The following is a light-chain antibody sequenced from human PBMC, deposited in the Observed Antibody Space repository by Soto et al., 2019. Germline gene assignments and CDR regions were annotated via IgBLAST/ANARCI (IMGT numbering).Light chain of an antibody. CDR2: LNNDGSH. V-gene: IGLV4-69*01. CDR1: SGHSNYA. J-gene: IGLJ2*01. Sequence: QSVLTQSPSASASLGASVKVTCTLSSGHSNYAIACHQQQPEKGPRYLMKLNNDGSHTKGDVIPDRFSGSSSGAERYLTISILQYDDEADYCCQTWGTSIVVFGGGTKLTVL. CDR3: QTWGTSIVV.